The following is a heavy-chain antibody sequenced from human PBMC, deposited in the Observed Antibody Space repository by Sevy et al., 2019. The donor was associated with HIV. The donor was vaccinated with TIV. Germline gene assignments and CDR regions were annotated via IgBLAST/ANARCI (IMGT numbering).Heavy chain of an antibody. CDR3: ARVRYNSALYYFDY. CDR1: GFIFSDYY. V-gene: IGHV3-11*06. J-gene: IGHJ4*02. Sequence: GGSLRLSCAASGFIFSDYYMSWIRQAPGKGLEWLSYISSRSSYTNYADSEKGRFTISRDNAKNSLYLQMNSLRVEDTAVYYCARVRYNSALYYFDYWGQGTLVTVSS. D-gene: IGHD6-19*01. CDR2: ISSRSSYT.